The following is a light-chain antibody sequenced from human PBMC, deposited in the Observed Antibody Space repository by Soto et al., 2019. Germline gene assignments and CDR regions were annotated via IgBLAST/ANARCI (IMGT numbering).Light chain of an antibody. CDR2: DNN. Sequence: QSVLTQPPSVSAAPGQKVTISCSGSSSNIGNNYVSWYQQIPGTAPKLLIFDNNRRPSGIPDRFSASKSGTSATLAITGLQTGDEADYYCRTWDGSLSAALFGGGTQLTVL. V-gene: IGLV1-51*01. J-gene: IGLJ7*01. CDR1: SSNIGNNY. CDR3: RTWDGSLSAAL.